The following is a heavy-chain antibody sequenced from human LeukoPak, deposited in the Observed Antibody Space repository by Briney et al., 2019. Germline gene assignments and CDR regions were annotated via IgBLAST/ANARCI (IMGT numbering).Heavy chain of an antibody. CDR3: ARDHSGSYQRAFDI. D-gene: IGHD1-26*01. V-gene: IGHV3-66*02. CDR1: AFTVSSNY. Sequence: GGSLRLSCAVSAFTVSSNYVSWVRQAPGKGLEWVSVIYVGGSTNYADSVKGRFTISRDNSKNTLYLQMNSLRAEDTAVYYCARDHSGSYQRAFDIWGQGTMVTVSS. J-gene: IGHJ3*02. CDR2: IYVGGST.